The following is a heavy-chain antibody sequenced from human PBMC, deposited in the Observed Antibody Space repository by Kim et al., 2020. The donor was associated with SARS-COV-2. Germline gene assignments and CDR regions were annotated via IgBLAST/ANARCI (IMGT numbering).Heavy chain of an antibody. Sequence: SGSTHYSPSRKSRVTISVDTSKNQFSLKLSSVTAADTAVYYCARGRYGPWWGQGTLVTVSS. CDR3: ARGRYGPW. J-gene: IGHJ4*02. V-gene: IGHV4-34*01. CDR2: SGST. D-gene: IGHD1-20*01.